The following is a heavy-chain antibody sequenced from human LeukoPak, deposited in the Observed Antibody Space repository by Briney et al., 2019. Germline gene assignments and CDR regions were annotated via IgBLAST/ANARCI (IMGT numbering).Heavy chain of an antibody. CDR1: GFTFSSYE. CDR3: ARDTMIAFDY. CDR2: ISSSGSTI. D-gene: IGHD3-22*01. V-gene: IGHV3-48*03. Sequence: GGSLRLSCEASGFTFSSYEMNWVRQAPGKGLEWVSYISSSGSTIYYADSVKGRFTISRDNAKNSLYLQMNSLRAEDTAVYYCARDTMIAFDYWGQGTLVTVSS. J-gene: IGHJ4*02.